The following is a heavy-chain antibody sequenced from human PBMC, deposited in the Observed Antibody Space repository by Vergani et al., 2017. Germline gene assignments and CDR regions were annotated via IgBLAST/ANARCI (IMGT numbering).Heavy chain of an antibody. D-gene: IGHD5-18*01. CDR2: FSGHDHRT. V-gene: IGHV3-23*01. Sequence: EVQLLEPGGGSVQPGESLRLPCVAPGFRFRERGMNWVRQAQGKGLEWVPGFSGHDHRTLYAGSVKGRFIISRDDSKNTLYLQMSSLRVEDTAIYYGAELCDDDGYSPFWGQGTLVTVSS. CDR3: AELCDDDGYSPF. J-gene: IGHJ4*02. CDR1: GFRFRERG.